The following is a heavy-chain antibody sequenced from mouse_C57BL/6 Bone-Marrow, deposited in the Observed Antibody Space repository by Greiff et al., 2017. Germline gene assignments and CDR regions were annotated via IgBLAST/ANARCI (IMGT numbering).Heavy chain of an antibody. J-gene: IGHJ1*03. CDR3: ARLTVVATDWYFDV. V-gene: IGHV1-81*01. D-gene: IGHD1-1*01. Sequence: VQLQQSGAELARPGASVKLSCKASGYTFTSYGISWVKQRTGQGLEWIGEIYPRSGNTYYNEKFKGKATLTADKSSSTAYMGLRSLTSGDSAVYFGARLTVVATDWYFDVWGTGTTVTVSS. CDR1: GYTFTSYG. CDR2: IYPRSGNT.